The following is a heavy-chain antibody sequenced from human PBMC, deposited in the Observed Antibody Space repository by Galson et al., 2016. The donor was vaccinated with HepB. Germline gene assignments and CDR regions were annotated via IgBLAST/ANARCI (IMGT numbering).Heavy chain of an antibody. D-gene: IGHD1-1*01. CDR1: GFTFSTYW. CDR2: IKQDGSEK. J-gene: IGHJ6*02. Sequence: SLRLSCAASGFTFSTYWMSWVRQAPGKGLEWVAYIKQDGSEKHYVDSVKGRFTISRDNSKNTLYLQMNSLTAEDTAVYHCAKDFLERREYFYGMDVWGQGTTVIVSS. V-gene: IGHV3-7*01. CDR3: AKDFLERREYFYGMDV.